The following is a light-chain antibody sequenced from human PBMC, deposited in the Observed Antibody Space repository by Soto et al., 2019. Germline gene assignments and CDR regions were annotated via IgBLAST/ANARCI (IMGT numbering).Light chain of an antibody. Sequence: QSVLTQPPSASGTPGQRVTISCSGGRSNIGSNIVNWYQQVTGTAPKLLIFSTNQRPSGVPARFSGSKSATSASLAISGLQSEDEANYYCAAWDDSLNGPVFGEGTKLTVL. CDR2: STN. V-gene: IGLV1-44*01. CDR1: RSNIGSNI. CDR3: AAWDDSLNGPV. J-gene: IGLJ3*02.